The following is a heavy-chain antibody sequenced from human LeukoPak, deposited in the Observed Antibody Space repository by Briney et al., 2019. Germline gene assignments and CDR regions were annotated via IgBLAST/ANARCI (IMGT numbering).Heavy chain of an antibody. D-gene: IGHD5-18*01. CDR2: ISSSGDSI. CDR1: GFTFSNYW. J-gene: IGHJ4*02. CDR3: AKDRPQSGYSYGYVEY. V-gene: IGHV3-23*01. Sequence: GGSLRLSCAASGFTFSNYWMGWIRPAPGRGLEWVSTISSSGDSIYYADSVKGRFTISRDTSKNTLFLQMNSLRVEDTAVYYCAKDRPQSGYSYGYVEYWGQGTLVTVSS.